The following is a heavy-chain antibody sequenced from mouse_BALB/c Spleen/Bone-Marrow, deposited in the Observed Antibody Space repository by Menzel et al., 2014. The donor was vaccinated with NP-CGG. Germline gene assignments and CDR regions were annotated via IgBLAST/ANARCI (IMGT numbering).Heavy chain of an antibody. Sequence: DVMLVESGGGLVQPGGSRKLSCAASGFTFSSFRMHWVRQVPEKGLEWVAYISDGSSTIYYADTVKGRFTISRDNPKNTLFLQMTSLRSEDTAMYYCARLDVGGYWGQGTTLTVSS. CDR1: GFTFSSFR. CDR3: ARLDVGGY. CDR2: ISDGSSTI. J-gene: IGHJ2*01. V-gene: IGHV5-17*02.